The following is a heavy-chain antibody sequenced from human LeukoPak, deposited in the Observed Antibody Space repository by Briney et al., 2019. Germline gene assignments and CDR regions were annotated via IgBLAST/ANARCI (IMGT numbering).Heavy chain of an antibody. J-gene: IGHJ6*02. CDR3: ARGMGWDNYYYYGMDV. D-gene: IGHD1-26*01. CDR2: ISWNSGKT. CDR1: GFTFDDYA. Sequence: GGSLRLSCAASGFTFDDYAMHWVRHAPRTGLERVSGISWNSGKTGYADSVKGRFTTSRDNATNTLYLQLNSLRAEDTALYYCARGMGWDNYYYYGMDVRGQGATVTVSS. V-gene: IGHV3-9*01.